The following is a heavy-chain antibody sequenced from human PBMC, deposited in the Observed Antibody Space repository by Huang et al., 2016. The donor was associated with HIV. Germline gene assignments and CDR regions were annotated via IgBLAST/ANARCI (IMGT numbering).Heavy chain of an antibody. CDR2: IRYDGSKK. D-gene: IGHD4-17*01. CDR3: AKVPHPRDYGDYVGGAFDI. J-gene: IGHJ3*02. CDR1: GFTFSSYG. V-gene: IGHV3-30*02. Sequence: QVQLVESGGGVVQPGGSLRLSCAASGFTFSSYGMHWVRQAPGKGLEWVACIRYDGSKKYYEDPVKGRFTISRDNSKNTLYLQMNSRRAEDTAVYYCAKVPHPRDYGDYVGGAFDIWGQGTMVTVSS.